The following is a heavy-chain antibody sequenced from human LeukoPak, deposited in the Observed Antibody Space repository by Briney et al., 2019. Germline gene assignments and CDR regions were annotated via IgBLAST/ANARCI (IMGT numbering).Heavy chain of an antibody. CDR1: GFTFSSYG. V-gene: IGHV3-30*03. Sequence: PGGSLRLSCAASGFTFSSYGMHWVRQAPGKGLEWVAVISYDGSNKYYADSVKGRFTVSRDNSKNTLYLQMNSLRSEDTAVYYCARDDRISVPATWFDYWGQGTLVTVSS. J-gene: IGHJ4*02. CDR3: ARDDRISVPATWFDY. CDR2: ISYDGSNK. D-gene: IGHD6-19*01.